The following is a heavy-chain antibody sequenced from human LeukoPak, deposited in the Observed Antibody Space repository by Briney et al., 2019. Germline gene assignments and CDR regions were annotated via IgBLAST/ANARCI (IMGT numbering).Heavy chain of an antibody. CDR1: GFTFSSYS. CDR2: ISSSSSYI. V-gene: IGHV3-21*01. J-gene: IGHJ4*02. Sequence: PGGCLRLSCAASGFTFSSYSMNWVRQAPGKGLEWVSSISSSSSYIYYADSVKGRFTISRDDAKNSLYLQMNSLRAEDTAVYYCARGGRQQLVWGLFDYWGQGTLVTVSS. D-gene: IGHD6-13*01. CDR3: ARGGRQQLVWGLFDY.